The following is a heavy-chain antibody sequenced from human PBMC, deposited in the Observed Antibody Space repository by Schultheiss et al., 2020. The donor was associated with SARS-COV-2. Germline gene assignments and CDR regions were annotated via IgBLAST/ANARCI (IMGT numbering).Heavy chain of an antibody. D-gene: IGHD3-3*01. J-gene: IGHJ2*01. Sequence: GGSLRLSCVASGFTFSSYAMTWVRQAPGKGLEWVSSFGGPGAGAHYADSVKGRFTISRDNAKNSLYLQMNSLRDEDTAVYYCARDRYDFWSGYVSYWYFDLWGRGTLVTVSS. CDR1: GFTFSSYA. CDR3: ARDRYDFWSGYVSYWYFDL. V-gene: IGHV3-23*01. CDR2: FGGPGAGA.